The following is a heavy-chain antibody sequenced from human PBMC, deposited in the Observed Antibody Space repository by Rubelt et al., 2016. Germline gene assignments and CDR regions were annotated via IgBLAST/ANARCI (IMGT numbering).Heavy chain of an antibody. CDR2: INAGNGNT. D-gene: IGHD3-16*01. V-gene: IGHV1-3*01. J-gene: IGHJ6*02. CDR3: ARKGYGYGMDV. CDR1: GYTFTSYA. Sequence: QVQLVQSGAEVKKPGASVKVSCKASGYTFTSYAMHWVRQAPGQRLEWMGWINAGNGNTKYSQKFKGRGTITRDTSASTAYMGLSSLRSEDTAVYYCARKGYGYGMDVWGQGTTVTVSS.